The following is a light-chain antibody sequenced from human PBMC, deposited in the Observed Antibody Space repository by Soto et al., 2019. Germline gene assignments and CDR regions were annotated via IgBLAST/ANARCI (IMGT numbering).Light chain of an antibody. CDR2: DVI. J-gene: IGLJ1*01. CDR1: SSDIGAFNH. CDR3: SSYTSSSSYV. Sequence: QSLLTQPASVSDSPGQSITISCIGTSSDIGAFNHVSWHQQHPGKAPKLIIYDVINRPSVVSNRFSGSKTGNTASLIISGLQAEDEADYYCSSYTSSSSYVFGSGTKVTVL. V-gene: IGLV2-14*03.